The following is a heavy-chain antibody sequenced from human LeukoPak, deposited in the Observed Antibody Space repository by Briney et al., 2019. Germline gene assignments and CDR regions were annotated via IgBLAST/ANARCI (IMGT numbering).Heavy chain of an antibody. CDR2: IKSDGSST. CDR3: ARGRAYYDFWSGYYNWFDP. CDR1: GFTFSSYW. J-gene: IGHJ5*02. V-gene: IGHV3-74*01. D-gene: IGHD3-3*01. Sequence: GGSLRLSCAASGFTFSSYWMHWVRQAPGKGLVWVSRIKSDGSSTRYADSVKGRFTISRDNAMNTLYLQMNSLRAEDTAVYYCARGRAYYDFWSGYYNWFDPWGQGTLVTVSS.